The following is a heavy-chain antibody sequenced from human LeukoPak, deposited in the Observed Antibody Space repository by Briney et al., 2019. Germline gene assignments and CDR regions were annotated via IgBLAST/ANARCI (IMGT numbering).Heavy chain of an antibody. Sequence: ASVKVSCKASGYTFSTYGISWVRQAPGQGLEWMGWISAYNGHTNYAQRLQGRVTMTTDTSTSTAYMDLRSLRSHDTAVYYCARRYCSSTSCYTNWFDPWGQGTLVTVSS. CDR3: ARRYCSSTSCYTNWFDP. D-gene: IGHD2-2*02. J-gene: IGHJ5*02. CDR1: GYTFSTYG. CDR2: ISAYNGHT. V-gene: IGHV1-18*01.